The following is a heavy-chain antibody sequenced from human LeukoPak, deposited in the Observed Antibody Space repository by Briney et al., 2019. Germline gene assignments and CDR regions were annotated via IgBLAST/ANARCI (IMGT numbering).Heavy chain of an antibody. D-gene: IGHD3-16*02. CDR3: ARGPRYDYVWGSYRPYYFDY. V-gene: IGHV4-34*01. Sequence: PSETLSLTCAVYGGSFSGYYWSWIRQPPGKGLEWIGEINHSGSTNYNPSLKSRVTISVDTSKNRFSLKLSSVTAADTAVYYCARGPRYDYVWGSYRPYYFDYWGQGTLVTVSS. J-gene: IGHJ4*02. CDR1: GGSFSGYY. CDR2: INHSGST.